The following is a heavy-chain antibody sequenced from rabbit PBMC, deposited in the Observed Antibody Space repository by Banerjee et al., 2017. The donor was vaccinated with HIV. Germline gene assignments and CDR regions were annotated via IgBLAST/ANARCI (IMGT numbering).Heavy chain of an antibody. CDR2: IVGSSSGFT. CDR1: GFDFSSSDY. J-gene: IGHJ6*01. Sequence: QSLEESGGDLVKPGASLTLTCKASGFDFSSSDYMCWVRQAPGKGLEWISCIVGSSSGFTYSATWAKGRFTISKTSSTTVTLQMTSLTAADTATYFCARDAASSFSSYGMDLWGPGTLVTVS. V-gene: IGHV1S40*01. CDR3: ARDAASSFSSYGMDL. D-gene: IGHD8-1*01.